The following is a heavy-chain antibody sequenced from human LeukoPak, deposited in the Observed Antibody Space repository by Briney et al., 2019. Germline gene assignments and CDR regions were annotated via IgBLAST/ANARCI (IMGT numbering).Heavy chain of an antibody. D-gene: IGHD2-2*01. V-gene: IGHV4-39*07. CDR2: IYYSGST. Sequence: ASETLSLTCTVSGGSISSSNYYWGWIRQPPGKGLEFIGSIYYSGSTYYNPSLKSRVTISVDKSKNHFSLNLRSMTAADTAVYYCARVSSTADIAQSFDSWGQGILVTVSS. CDR3: ARVSSTADIAQSFDS. CDR1: GGSISSSNYY. J-gene: IGHJ4*02.